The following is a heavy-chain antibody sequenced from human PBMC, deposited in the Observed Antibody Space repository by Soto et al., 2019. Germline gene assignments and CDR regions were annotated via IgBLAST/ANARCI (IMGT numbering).Heavy chain of an antibody. V-gene: IGHV4-34*01. Sequence: QVQLQQWGAGLLKPSETLSLTCAVYGGSFSGYYWSWIRQPPGKGLEWIGEINHSGSTNYNPSLKSRVTISVDTSKNQFSLKLSSVTAADTAVYYCARGVREVTPLIPYYFDYWGQGTLVTVSS. J-gene: IGHJ4*02. CDR1: GGSFSGYY. CDR2: INHSGST. CDR3: ARGVREVTPLIPYYFDY. D-gene: IGHD3-10*01.